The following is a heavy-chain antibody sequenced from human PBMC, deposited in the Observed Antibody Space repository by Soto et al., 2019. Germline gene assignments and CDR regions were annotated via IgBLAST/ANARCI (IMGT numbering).Heavy chain of an antibody. CDR2: ISGSGGST. V-gene: IGHV3-23*01. J-gene: IGHJ6*02. CDR3: AKRYSSSSEVGYGMDV. D-gene: IGHD6-6*01. Sequence: GGSLRLSCAASGFTFSSYAMSWVRQAPGKGLEWVSAISGSGGSTYYADSGKGRFTISRDNSKNTLYLQMNSLRAEDTAVYYCAKRYSSSSEVGYGMDVWGQGTTVTVSS. CDR1: GFTFSSYA.